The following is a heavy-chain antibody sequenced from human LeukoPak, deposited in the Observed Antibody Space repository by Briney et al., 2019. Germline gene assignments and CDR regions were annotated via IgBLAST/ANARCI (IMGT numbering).Heavy chain of an antibody. CDR2: IRYDGSNK. CDR3: AKVLTYSSSDIDY. J-gene: IGHJ4*02. V-gene: IGHV3-30*02. D-gene: IGHD6-13*01. CDR1: GFTFLSYG. Sequence: GGSLRLSCAASGFTFLSYGMQWVRQAPGKGLEWVAFIRYDGSNKYYADSVKGRFTISRDNSKNTLYLQMNSLRAEDTAVYYCAKVLTYSSSDIDYWGQGTLVTVSS.